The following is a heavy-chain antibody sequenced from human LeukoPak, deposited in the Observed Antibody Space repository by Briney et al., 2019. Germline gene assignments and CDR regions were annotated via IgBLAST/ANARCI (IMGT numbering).Heavy chain of an antibody. CDR3: AREGWDSGYPFDY. D-gene: IGHD3-22*01. CDR1: GFTFSSYS. CDR2: ISSSSSYI. J-gene: IGHJ4*01. Sequence: GGSLRLSCAASGFTFSSYSMNWVRQAPGKWLEWVSSISSSSSYIYYADSVKGRFTISRDNAKNSLYLQMNSLRAEDTAVYYCAREGWDSGYPFDYWGHGTLVTVSS. V-gene: IGHV3-21*01.